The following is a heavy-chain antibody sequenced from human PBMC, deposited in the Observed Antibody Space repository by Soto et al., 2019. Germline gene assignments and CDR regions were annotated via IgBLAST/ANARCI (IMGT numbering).Heavy chain of an antibody. J-gene: IGHJ4*02. CDR1: GGSFNSNY. D-gene: IGHD6-19*01. CDR3: LSARFDY. CDR2: INHSGNT. Sequence: SETLSLTCAVSGGSFNSNYWTWVRQPPGKGLEWIGEINHSGNTNYNSSLKGRVTISVDTPKNQFSLNLNSVTAADTAVYYCLSARFDYWAQGTLVTVSS. V-gene: IGHV4-34*01.